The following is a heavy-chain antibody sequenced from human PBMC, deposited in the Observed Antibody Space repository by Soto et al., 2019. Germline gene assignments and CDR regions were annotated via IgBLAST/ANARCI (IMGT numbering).Heavy chain of an antibody. CDR3: ARESVAMGDYYYGIHV. CDR2: IIPIFGTA. V-gene: IGHV1-69*12. D-gene: IGHD5-18*01. Sequence: QVQLGQSGAEVKKPGPSVKVSCKASGGTFSSYAISWVRQAPGQGREWMGGIIPIFGTANYAQKFQGRVTITADESTSTAYMELSSLRSEDTAVYYCARESVAMGDYYYGIHVWGQGTTVSFSS. J-gene: IGHJ6*02. CDR1: GGTFSSYA.